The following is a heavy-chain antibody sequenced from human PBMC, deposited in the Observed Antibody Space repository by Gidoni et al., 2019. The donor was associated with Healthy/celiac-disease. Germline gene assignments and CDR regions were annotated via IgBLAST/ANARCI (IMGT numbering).Heavy chain of an antibody. CDR2: ISGSGGST. D-gene: IGHD6-6*01. V-gene: IGHV3-23*01. CDR1: GFPFSSNA. Sequence: EVESLEYGGGWVQPGGSLRLPCAASGFPFSSNAMSWVRQAPGKVRECVSAISGSGGSTYYADSVEGRFTISRDNSKNTLYLQMNSLRAEDTAVYYCANGYSSSSKGRDWYFDLWGRGTLVTVSS. J-gene: IGHJ2*01. CDR3: ANGYSSSSKGRDWYFDL.